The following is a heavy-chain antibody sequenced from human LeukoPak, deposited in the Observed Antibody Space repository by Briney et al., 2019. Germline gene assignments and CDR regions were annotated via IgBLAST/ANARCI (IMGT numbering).Heavy chain of an antibody. Sequence: SETLSLTCTVSGDSISSYYWSWIRQSPGKGLEWIGYIYYTGSIKYNPSLKRRVTISVDTSKNQFSLKLSSVNAADTAVYYCARGGVRFDTWGQGTLVTVSS. J-gene: IGHJ5*02. D-gene: IGHD1-26*01. V-gene: IGHV4-59*01. CDR1: GDSISSYY. CDR2: IYYTGSI. CDR3: ARGGVRFDT.